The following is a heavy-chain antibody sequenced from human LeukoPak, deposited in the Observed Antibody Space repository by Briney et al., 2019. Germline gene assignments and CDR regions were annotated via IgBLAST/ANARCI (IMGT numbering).Heavy chain of an antibody. CDR1: GGSISSYY. CDR3: ARDRVGSRPGPPKYYFDY. Sequence: SETLSLTCTVSGGSISSYYWSWIRQPAGKGLEWIGRFYTSGSTNYNPSLKSRVTMSEDTSKNQFSLKLSSVTAADTAVYYCARDRVGSRPGPPKYYFDYWGQGTLVTVSS. V-gene: IGHV4-4*07. J-gene: IGHJ4*02. CDR2: FYTSGST. D-gene: IGHD1-26*01.